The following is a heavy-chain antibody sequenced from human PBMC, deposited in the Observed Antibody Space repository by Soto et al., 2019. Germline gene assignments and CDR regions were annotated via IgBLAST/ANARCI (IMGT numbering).Heavy chain of an antibody. V-gene: IGHV3-15*07. D-gene: IGHD3-22*01. J-gene: IGHJ4*02. CDR1: GFTFSNAW. CDR2: IKSKTDGGTT. Sequence: LRLSCADSGFTFSNAWMNWVRQAPGKGLEWVGRIKSKTDGGTTDYAAPVKGRFTISRDDSKNTLYLQMNSLKTEDTAVYYCTTDPVTMIVVVPSSGWGQGTLVTVS. CDR3: TTDPVTMIVVVPSSG.